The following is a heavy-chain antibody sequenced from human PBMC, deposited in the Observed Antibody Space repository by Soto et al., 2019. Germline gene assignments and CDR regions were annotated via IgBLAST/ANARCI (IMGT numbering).Heavy chain of an antibody. CDR2: IDPSDSQT. CDR3: ARRKVYSSDPFNYGLDV. D-gene: IGHD6-6*01. CDR1: GYSFPSYW. Sequence: GESLQISCKGSGYSFPSYWINWVRQMPGKGLEWMGRIDPSDSQTNYSPSFQGHITISADKSSTTAYVHWNSLKATDTAIYYCARRKVYSSDPFNYGLDVWGQGTTVTVSS. V-gene: IGHV5-10-1*01. J-gene: IGHJ6*01.